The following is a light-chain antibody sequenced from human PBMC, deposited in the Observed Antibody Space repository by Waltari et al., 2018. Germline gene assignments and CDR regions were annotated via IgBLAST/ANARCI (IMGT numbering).Light chain of an antibody. CDR3: QQYNSFPT. V-gene: IGKV1-5*03. Sequence: DIQMTQSPSTLSVSVGDRVTITCRASQSIITWLAWYQQKPGKAPKVLIYKASNLQSGVPSRFSGSGSGTEFTHTISSLQPDDFGTYYCQQYNSFPTFGQGTKVEIK. CDR1: QSIITW. J-gene: IGKJ1*01. CDR2: KAS.